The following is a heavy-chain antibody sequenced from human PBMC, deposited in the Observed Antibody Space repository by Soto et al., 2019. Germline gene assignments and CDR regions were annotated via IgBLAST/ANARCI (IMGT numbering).Heavy chain of an antibody. CDR2: ITSNNI. V-gene: IGHV3-21*01. J-gene: IGHJ6*03. CDR3: ARPDRIFYYMDV. Sequence: EVQLVESGGGLVKPGGSLRLSCETSGFTFSAYSMNWVRQAPGRGPEFVSSITSNNIYYADSVRGRFTISRDNAKNSLYLQMTSLREDDTAVYYCARPDRIFYYMDVWGKGTTVTVSS. CDR1: GFTFSAYS.